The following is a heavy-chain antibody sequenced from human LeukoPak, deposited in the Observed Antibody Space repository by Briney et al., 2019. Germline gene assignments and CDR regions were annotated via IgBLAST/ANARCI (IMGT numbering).Heavy chain of an antibody. D-gene: IGHD3-10*01. Sequence: GGSLRLSCAASGFTFSTYSMTWVRQAPGKGLEWLAYIRYDGSSKYYADFVKGRFTISRDNSKNTLYLQMNSLRAEDTAVYYCARDQAGSGHYADYWGQETLVTVSS. J-gene: IGHJ4*02. V-gene: IGHV3-30*02. CDR3: ARDQAGSGHYADY. CDR2: IRYDGSSK. CDR1: GFTFSTYS.